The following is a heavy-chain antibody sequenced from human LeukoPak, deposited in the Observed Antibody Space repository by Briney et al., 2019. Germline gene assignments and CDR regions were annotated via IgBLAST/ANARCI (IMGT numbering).Heavy chain of an antibody. CDR2: IYYSGST. Sequence: SETVSLTCTVSGGSISSYYWSWVRQPPGKGLEWIGYIYYSGSTNYSPSLKSRVTISVDTSKNQFSLKLSSVTAADTAVYYCARYIDGGDYYFDYWGQGTLVTVSS. CDR1: GGSISSYY. D-gene: IGHD5-24*01. V-gene: IGHV4-59*01. CDR3: ARYIDGGDYYFDY. J-gene: IGHJ4*02.